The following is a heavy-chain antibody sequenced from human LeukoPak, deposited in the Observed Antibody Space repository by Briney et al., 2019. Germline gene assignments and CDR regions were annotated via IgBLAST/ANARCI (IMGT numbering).Heavy chain of an antibody. CDR1: GFGLSSYN. J-gene: IGHJ5*02. D-gene: IGHD6-13*01. CDR3: ARGRQQLVRSWFDP. Sequence: GGSLRLSCAASGFGLSSYNMNWVRQAPGMGLEWVSYISSNSENVFYGDSVQGRFTISRDNAENSLYLQMNSLRAEDTAVYYCARGRQQLVRSWFDPWGQGTLVTVSS. CDR2: ISSNSENV. V-gene: IGHV3-21*06.